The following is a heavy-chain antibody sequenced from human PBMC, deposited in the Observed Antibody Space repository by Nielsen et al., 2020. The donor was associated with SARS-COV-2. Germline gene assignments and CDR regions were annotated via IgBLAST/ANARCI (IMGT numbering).Heavy chain of an antibody. J-gene: IGHJ4*02. CDR3: ARDPDYYDSSGYYFPFDY. D-gene: IGHD3-22*01. CDR2: INHSGST. Sequence: SQTLSLTCAVYGGSFSGYYWTWIRQPPGKGLEWIGEINHSGSTHYNPSLKSRVTISVDTSKNQFSLKVKSVTAADRAVYYCARDPDYYDSSGYYFPFDYWGQGTLVTVSS. CDR1: GGSFSGYY. V-gene: IGHV4-34*01.